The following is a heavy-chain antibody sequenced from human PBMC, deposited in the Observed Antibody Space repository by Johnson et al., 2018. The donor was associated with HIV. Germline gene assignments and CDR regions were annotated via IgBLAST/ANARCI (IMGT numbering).Heavy chain of an antibody. J-gene: IGHJ3*02. Sequence: QMQLVESGGGVVQPGRSPRLSCAASGFTFSNYAMHWVRQAPGKGLEWVAVIWYDGSNNYYADSVKGRFTISRDNSKNTLYLQMNSLRAEDTAVYYCARSPRIVVVVAATVGHAFDIWGQGTMVTVSS. D-gene: IGHD2-15*01. V-gene: IGHV3-33*01. CDR2: IWYDGSNN. CDR3: ARSPRIVVVVAATVGHAFDI. CDR1: GFTFSNYA.